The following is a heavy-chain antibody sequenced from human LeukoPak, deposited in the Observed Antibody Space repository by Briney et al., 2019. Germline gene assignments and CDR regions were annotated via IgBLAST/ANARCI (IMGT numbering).Heavy chain of an antibody. CDR3: ARAWRYDFWSGYPNWFDP. J-gene: IGHJ5*02. CDR1: GGSINSTNYN. Sequence: RPSETLSLTCTVSGGSINSTNYNWGWIRQPPRGGREWLARVYYSGLTYYNSSLKSRVSISVDTSKNQFSLKLSSVTAADTAVYYCARAWRYDFWSGYPNWFDPWGQGTLVTVSS. V-gene: IGHV4-39*07. CDR2: VYYSGLT. D-gene: IGHD3-3*01.